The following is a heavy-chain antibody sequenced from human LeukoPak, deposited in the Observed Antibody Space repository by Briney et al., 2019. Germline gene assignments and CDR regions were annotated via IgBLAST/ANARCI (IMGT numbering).Heavy chain of an antibody. CDR3: ARDLVGATTGFDY. CDR1: GFTFSSYS. Sequence: PGGSLRLSCAASGFTFSSYSMNWVRQAPGKGLEWVSSISSSSSYIYYADSVKGRFTISRDNAKNSLYLQMNSLRAEDTAVYYCARDLVGATTGFDYWGQGTLVTVSS. J-gene: IGHJ4*02. V-gene: IGHV3-21*01. CDR2: ISSSSSYI. D-gene: IGHD1-26*01.